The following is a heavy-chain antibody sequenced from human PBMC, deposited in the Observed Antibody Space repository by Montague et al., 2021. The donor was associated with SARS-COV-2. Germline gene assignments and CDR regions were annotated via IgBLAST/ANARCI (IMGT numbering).Heavy chain of an antibody. CDR1: GFTLSSYW. Sequence: SLRLSCAASGFTLSSYWMSWVRQAPGKGLEWVANIKQDGSEKYYVDSVRGRFTISRDNAKKSLYLVLNSLRAEDSGVYYCAREEAMVRGVTARHYWGQGTLVTVSS. D-gene: IGHD3-10*01. V-gene: IGHV3-7*05. J-gene: IGHJ4*02. CDR2: IKQDGSEK. CDR3: AREEAMVRGVTARHY.